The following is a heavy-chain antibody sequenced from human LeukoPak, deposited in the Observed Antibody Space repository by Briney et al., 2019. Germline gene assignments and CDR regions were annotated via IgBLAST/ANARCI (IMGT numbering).Heavy chain of an antibody. J-gene: IGHJ3*02. CDR3: ARGDGYNAGDAFDI. V-gene: IGHV1-3*01. Sequence: ASVKVSCKASGYTFTSYAMHWVRQAPGQRLEWMGWINAGNGNTKYSQKFQGRVTITRDTSASTAYMELSSLRSEDTAVYYCARGDGYNAGDAFDIWGQGTMVTVSS. CDR1: GYTFTSYA. D-gene: IGHD5-24*01. CDR2: INAGNGNT.